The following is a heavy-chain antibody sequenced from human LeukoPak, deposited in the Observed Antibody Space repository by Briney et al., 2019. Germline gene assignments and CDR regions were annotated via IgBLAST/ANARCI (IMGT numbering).Heavy chain of an antibody. CDR3: ARGGGYSNAYNWFGP. CDR2: ISNDGSRK. V-gene: IGHV3-30*03. Sequence: GGSLRLSCAPSGFTFSRHGMHWVRQAPGKGLEWVAIISNDGSRKYYAHSVEGRFTISRDNAKNSLYLQMNNLRAEDTALYYCARGGGYSNAYNWFGPWGQGTLVTVSS. J-gene: IGHJ5*02. CDR1: GFTFSRHG. D-gene: IGHD5-18*01.